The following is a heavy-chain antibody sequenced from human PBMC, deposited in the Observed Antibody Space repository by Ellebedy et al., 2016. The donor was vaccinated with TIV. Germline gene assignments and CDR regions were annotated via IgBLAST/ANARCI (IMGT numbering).Heavy chain of an antibody. CDR1: GLTFSSHA. CDR2: ISDSGGNK. D-gene: IGHD4-23*01. V-gene: IGHV3-23*01. CDR3: ARDPVGVGPAFDI. J-gene: IGHJ3*02. Sequence: GESLKISCAASGLTFSSHAMSWVRQAPGKGLEWVSSISDSGGNKYYADSVKGRFTISRDNSKNTLYLQMNSLRAEDTAVYYCARDPVGVGPAFDIWGQGTMVTVSS.